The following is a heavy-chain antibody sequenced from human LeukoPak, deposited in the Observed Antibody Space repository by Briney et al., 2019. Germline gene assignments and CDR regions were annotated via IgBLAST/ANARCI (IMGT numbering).Heavy chain of an antibody. V-gene: IGHV4-34*01. Sequence: PGGSLRLSCAASGFTFSSYSMNWVRQPPGKGLEWIGEINHSGSTTYSPSLKSRVTISIDTSNSQFSLKLSSVAAADTAVYYCARGGRDNYADTLDFWGQGTLVTVSS. CDR2: INHSGST. D-gene: IGHD2-2*01. CDR1: GFTFSSYS. CDR3: ARGGRDNYADTLDF. J-gene: IGHJ4*02.